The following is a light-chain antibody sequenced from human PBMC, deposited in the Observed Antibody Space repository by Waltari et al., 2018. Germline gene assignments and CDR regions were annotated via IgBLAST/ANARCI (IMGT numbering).Light chain of an antibody. Sequence: QSALTQPAPVSGSPGQPIPISCTRTSRDVGGYNYVPWYQQPPGKAPKLMIYDVSKRPSGVSNRFSGSKSGNTASLTISGLQAEDEADYYCSSYTSSSTLVFGGGTKLTVL. V-gene: IGLV2-14*01. CDR2: DVS. CDR1: SRDVGGYNY. CDR3: SSYTSSSTLV. J-gene: IGLJ3*02.